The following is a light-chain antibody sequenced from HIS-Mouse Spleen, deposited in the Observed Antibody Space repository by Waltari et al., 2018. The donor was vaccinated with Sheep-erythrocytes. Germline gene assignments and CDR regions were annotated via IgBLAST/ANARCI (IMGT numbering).Light chain of an antibody. CDR3: QAWDSSTVV. Sequence: SYELTQPPSVSVSPGQTASIPCSGDKLGDQYACWYQQKPGHSPVLVIYQDSKRPSGIPERFSGSNSGNTATLTISGTQAMDEADYYCQAWDSSTVVFGGGTKLTVL. CDR1: KLGDQY. CDR2: QDS. V-gene: IGLV3-1*01. J-gene: IGLJ2*01.